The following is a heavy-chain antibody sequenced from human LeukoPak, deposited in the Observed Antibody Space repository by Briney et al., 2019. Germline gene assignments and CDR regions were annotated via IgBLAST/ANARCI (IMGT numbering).Heavy chain of an antibody. Sequence: TGGSLRLSCAVSGFAFRSYWMSWVRQAPGKGLEWVANIKRDGSEKYYVDSVKGRFTISRDNAKNSLFLQMNSLTAEDTAVYYCARGQTTFGPWGQGTLVTVSS. D-gene: IGHD1-7*01. CDR3: ARGQTTFGP. J-gene: IGHJ5*02. V-gene: IGHV3-7*01. CDR1: GFAFRSYW. CDR2: IKRDGSEK.